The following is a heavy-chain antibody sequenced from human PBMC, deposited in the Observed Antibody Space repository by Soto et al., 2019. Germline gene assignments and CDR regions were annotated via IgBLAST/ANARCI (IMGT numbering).Heavy chain of an antibody. CDR1: GGSISSGGYY. CDR2: IYYSGST. V-gene: IGHV4-31*03. CDR3: ARDRHGYCSGGSSYTLLPHYYGMDV. D-gene: IGHD2-15*01. J-gene: IGHJ6*02. Sequence: QVQLQESGPGLVKPSQTLSLTCTVSGGSISSGGYYWSWIRQHPGKGLEWIGYIYYSGSTYYNTCRKSRVTNSVDTCKNQFSLKLSSVTAADTAVYYCARDRHGYCSGGSSYTLLPHYYGMDVWGQGPTSTVS.